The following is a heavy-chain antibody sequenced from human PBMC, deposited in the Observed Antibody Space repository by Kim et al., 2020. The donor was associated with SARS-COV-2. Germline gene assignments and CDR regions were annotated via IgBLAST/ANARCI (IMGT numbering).Heavy chain of an antibody. CDR2: LKSKADGGTT. CDR1: GFTFSNAW. V-gene: IGHV3-15*01. J-gene: IGHJ4*02. CDR3: ATALRWIQVPESDI. Sequence: GGSLRLSCAASGFTFSNAWMTWVRQAPGKGLEWVGRLKSKADGGTTDYAAPVKGRFTISRDDSKNTLYLQMNSLQTEDTGVYYCATALRWIQVPESDIWGQGTLVTVSS. D-gene: IGHD5-18*01.